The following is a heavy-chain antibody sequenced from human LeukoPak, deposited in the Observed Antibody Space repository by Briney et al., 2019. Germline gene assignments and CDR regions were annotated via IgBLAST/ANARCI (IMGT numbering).Heavy chain of an antibody. V-gene: IGHV3-9*01. D-gene: IGHD3-22*01. CDR3: AKNSSPYDSSGIDY. J-gene: IGHJ4*02. CDR1: GFPFYDYA. CDR2: ISWNSGSI. Sequence: SLRLSCAASGFPFYDYAMHWVRQAPGKGLEWVSGISWNSGSIGYADSVKGRFTISRDNAKNSLYLQMNSLRAEDTALYYCAKNSSPYDSSGIDYWGQGTLVTVSS.